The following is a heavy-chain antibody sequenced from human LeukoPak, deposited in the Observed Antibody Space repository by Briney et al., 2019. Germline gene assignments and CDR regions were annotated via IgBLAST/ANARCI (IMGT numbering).Heavy chain of an antibody. Sequence: PGGSLRLSCAASGFTFSSYGMHWVRQAPGKGLEWVAFIRYDGSNKYYADSVKGRFTISRDNSKNTLYLQMNSLRAEDTAVYYCAKDQLMVRGVQGPNQNYYYYYMDVWGKGTTVTISS. CDR1: GFTFSSYG. V-gene: IGHV3-30*02. D-gene: IGHD3-10*01. CDR2: IRYDGSNK. CDR3: AKDQLMVRGVQGPNQNYYYYYMDV. J-gene: IGHJ6*03.